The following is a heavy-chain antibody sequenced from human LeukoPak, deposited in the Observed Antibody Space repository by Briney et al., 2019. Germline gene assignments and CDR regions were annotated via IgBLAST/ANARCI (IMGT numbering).Heavy chain of an antibody. CDR2: VTGGGGTT. J-gene: IGHJ4*02. CDR3: AKDSPVVGYTSGWSSNSFDH. D-gene: IGHD6-19*01. CDR1: GFTFRSYA. Sequence: QPGGSLRLSCAASGFTFRSYAMSWVRQAPGKGLEWVSTVTGGGGTTYYADSVKGRFTISRDNSKNTVYLQLNSLRADDTAVYYGAKDSPVVGYTSGWSSNSFDHWGQGTLVTVSS. V-gene: IGHV3-23*01.